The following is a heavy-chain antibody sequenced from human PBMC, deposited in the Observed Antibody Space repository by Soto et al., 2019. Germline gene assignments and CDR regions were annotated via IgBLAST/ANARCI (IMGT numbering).Heavy chain of an antibody. D-gene: IGHD4-17*01. CDR3: VRCRAETCYAMDV. V-gene: IGHV3-23*01. CDR2: ISASGAGI. CDR1: GFTFDSYA. Sequence: ESGGGLVQPGGSLRLSCAASGFTFDSYAMHWVRQAPGKGLQWVIGISASGAGIYYTDSVRGRFTISRDNSNNMVYLQMNSLRAEDTAVYFCVRCRAETCYAMDVWGQGTTVTVSS. J-gene: IGHJ6*02.